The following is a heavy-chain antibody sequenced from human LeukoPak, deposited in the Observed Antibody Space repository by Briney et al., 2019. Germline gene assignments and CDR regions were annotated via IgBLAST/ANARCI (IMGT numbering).Heavy chain of an antibody. D-gene: IGHD2-2*02. CDR3: AKGGVIVPAAISTDY. Sequence: GGSLRLSCAASGFTVSTNYVTWVRQAPGKGLEWVAFIRYDGSNKYYADSVKGRFTISRDNSKNTLYLQMNSLRAEDTAVYYCAKGGVIVPAAISTDYWGQGTLVTVSS. CDR1: GFTVSTNY. CDR2: IRYDGSNK. V-gene: IGHV3-30*02. J-gene: IGHJ4*02.